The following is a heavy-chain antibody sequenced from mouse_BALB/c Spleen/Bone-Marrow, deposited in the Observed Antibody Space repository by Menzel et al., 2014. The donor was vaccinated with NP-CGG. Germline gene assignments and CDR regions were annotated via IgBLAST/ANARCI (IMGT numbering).Heavy chain of an antibody. CDR3: ESRGEYFDV. Sequence: EVQRVESGPELVKPGASVKISCKAPGYSFTGYYMHWVKQSHGNSLDWIGYIYPYNGVSSYNQKFKGKATLTVDKSSSTAYMELRSLTSDDSAVYYRESRGEYFDVWGAGTTVTVSS. V-gene: IGHV1-31*01. CDR2: IYPYNGVS. J-gene: IGHJ1*01. CDR1: GYSFTGYY.